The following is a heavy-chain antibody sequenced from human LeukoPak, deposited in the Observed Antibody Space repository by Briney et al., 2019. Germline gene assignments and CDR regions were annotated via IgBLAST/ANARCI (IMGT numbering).Heavy chain of an antibody. CDR3: ARGRVAATGGIDY. CDR1: GFTFSSYE. V-gene: IGHV3-48*03. J-gene: IGHJ4*02. Sequence: PGGSLRLSCAASGFTFSSYEMNWVRQAPGKGLEWVSYISSSGSTIYYADSVKGRFTISRDNAKNSLYLQMNSLRAEDAAVYYCARGRVAATGGIDYWGQGTLVIVSS. CDR2: ISSSGSTI. D-gene: IGHD2-15*01.